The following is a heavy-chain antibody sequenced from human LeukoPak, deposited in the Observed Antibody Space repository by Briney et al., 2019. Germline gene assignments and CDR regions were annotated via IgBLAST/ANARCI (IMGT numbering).Heavy chain of an antibody. Sequence: SETLSLTCTVSGVSITSYYWSWIRQPPGKGLEWIGYISHSGSTNYNPSLKSRVSISMDTSKNHFSLKVNSVTAADTAVYYCARGSVTPDFWGRGTLVTVSS. V-gene: IGHV4-59*01. CDR3: ARGSVTPDF. CDR2: ISHSGST. CDR1: GVSITSYY. D-gene: IGHD4-17*01. J-gene: IGHJ4*02.